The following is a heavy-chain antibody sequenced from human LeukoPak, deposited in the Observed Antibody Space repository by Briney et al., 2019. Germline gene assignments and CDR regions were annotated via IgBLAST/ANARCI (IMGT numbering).Heavy chain of an antibody. CDR3: AKVTAMVR. Sequence: GGSLRLSCAASGFKFSDHYIDWVRQAPGKGLEWVGRSRNKASSYTTEYAASVEGRFTISRDVSESSLYLQMNSLRAEDTAVYYCAKVTAMVRWGQGTLVTVSS. CDR1: GFKFSDHY. V-gene: IGHV3-72*01. CDR2: SRNKASSYTT. J-gene: IGHJ4*02. D-gene: IGHD5-18*01.